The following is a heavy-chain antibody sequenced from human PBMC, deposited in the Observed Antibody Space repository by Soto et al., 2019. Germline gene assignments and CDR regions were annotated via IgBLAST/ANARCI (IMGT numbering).Heavy chain of an antibody. CDR1: GGSISSSNY. CDR3: ATLPPYGDPKAGF. V-gene: IGHV4-39*01. J-gene: IGHJ4*02. CDR2: IFYSGST. D-gene: IGHD4-17*01. Sequence: QLQLQESGPGLVKPSETLSLTCTVSGGSISSSNYWGWIRQPPGKGLEWIGGIFYSGSTYYNSSLKSRVTMSVDTSRNQFSLKLTSVTAADTAVYYCATLPPYGDPKAGFWGQGTLVTVSS.